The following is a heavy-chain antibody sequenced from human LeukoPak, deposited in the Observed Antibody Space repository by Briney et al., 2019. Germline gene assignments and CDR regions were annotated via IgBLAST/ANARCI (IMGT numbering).Heavy chain of an antibody. CDR2: INHSGST. CDR3: ARAQFDY. J-gene: IGHJ4*02. Sequence: SETLSLTCTVSGYSISSGYYWGWIRQPPGKGLEWIGSINHSGSTNYNPSLKSRVTISVDTSKNQFSLKLSSVTAADTAVYYCARAQFDYWGQGTLVTVSS. CDR1: GYSISSGYY. V-gene: IGHV4-38-2*02.